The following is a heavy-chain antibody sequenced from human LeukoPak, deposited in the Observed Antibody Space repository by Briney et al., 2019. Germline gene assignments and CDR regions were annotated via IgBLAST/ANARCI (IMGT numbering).Heavy chain of an antibody. J-gene: IGHJ4*02. D-gene: IGHD1-20*01. CDR2: IIPILGIA. CDR1: GGTFSSYA. CDR3: ARELQGDNWNDGVDY. Sequence: SVKVSCKASGGTFSSYAISWVRQAPGQGLEWMGRIIPILGIANYAQKFQGRVTMTRNTSISTAYMELSSLRSEDTAVYYCARELQGDNWNDGVDYWGQGTLVTVSS. V-gene: IGHV1-69*04.